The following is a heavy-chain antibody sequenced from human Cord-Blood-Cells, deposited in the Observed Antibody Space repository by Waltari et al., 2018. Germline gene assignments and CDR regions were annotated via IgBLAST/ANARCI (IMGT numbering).Heavy chain of an antibody. V-gene: IGHV4-31*03. J-gene: IGHJ3*02. CDR1: GGSISSVGYY. CDR2: IYYSGST. CDR3: ARELGAGAFDI. Sequence: QVQLQESGPGLVKPSQTLSLTCTVSGGSISSVGYYWSWTRQHPGKGLEWIWYIYYSGSTYYNPSLKSRVTISVDTSKNQFSLKLSSVTAADTAVYYCARELGAGAFDIWGQGTMVTVSS. D-gene: IGHD3-16*01.